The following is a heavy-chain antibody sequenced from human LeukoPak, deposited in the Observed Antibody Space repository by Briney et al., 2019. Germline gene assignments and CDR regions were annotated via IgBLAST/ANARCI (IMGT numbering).Heavy chain of an antibody. CDR2: ISAYNGNT. CDR1: GHTFTSYG. Sequence: ASEKVSCKASGHTFTSYGISWVRQAAGQGLEWMGWISAYNGNTNYAQKLQGRVTMTTDTSTSTAYMELRSLRSDDTAVYYCARDVRSTYYYYYTDVCGKGTTVTVSS. J-gene: IGHJ6*03. V-gene: IGHV1-18*01. CDR3: ARDVRSTYYYYYTDV. D-gene: IGHD2-2*01.